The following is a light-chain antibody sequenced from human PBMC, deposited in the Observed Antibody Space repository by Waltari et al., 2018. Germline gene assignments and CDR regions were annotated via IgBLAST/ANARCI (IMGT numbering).Light chain of an antibody. J-gene: IGLJ1*01. V-gene: IGLV2-14*01. CDR2: EVS. CDR1: SSDVGGYNY. CDR3: SSYTSSSTYV. Sequence: QSALPQPASVSGSPGQSITISCTGTSSDVGGYNYVAWYQQHPGKVPKVMIYEVSNRPSGVSDRFSGSKSDNTASLTISGLQAEDEADYYCSSYTSSSTYVFGSGTKVTVL.